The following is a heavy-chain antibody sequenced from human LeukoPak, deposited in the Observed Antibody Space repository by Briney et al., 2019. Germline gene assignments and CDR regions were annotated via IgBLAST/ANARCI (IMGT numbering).Heavy chain of an antibody. Sequence: PSETLSLTCTGSGGSISSGSYYWSWIRQPAGKGLEWIGRIYTSGSTNYNPSLKSRVTISVDTSKNQFSLKLSSVTAADTAVYYCARDTRPLITIFGVVSSWFDPWGQGTLVTVSS. J-gene: IGHJ5*02. CDR1: GGSISSGSYY. D-gene: IGHD3-3*01. CDR3: ARDTRPLITIFGVVSSWFDP. V-gene: IGHV4-61*02. CDR2: IYTSGST.